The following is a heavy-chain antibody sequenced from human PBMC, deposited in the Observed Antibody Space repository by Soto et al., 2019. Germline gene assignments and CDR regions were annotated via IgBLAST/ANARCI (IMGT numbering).Heavy chain of an antibody. V-gene: IGHV3-23*01. CDR1: GFTFSNYA. Sequence: EVQLLESGGGLVQPGGSLRLSCAVSGFTFSNYAMSWVRQAPGKGLEWVSAVSGSGSRTYYADSVKGRFTISRDNSKNTLYLQMNSLRAEDTAVYYCARRRPSWAFDIWGQGTMVTVSS. J-gene: IGHJ3*02. CDR3: ARRRPSWAFDI. CDR2: VSGSGSRT.